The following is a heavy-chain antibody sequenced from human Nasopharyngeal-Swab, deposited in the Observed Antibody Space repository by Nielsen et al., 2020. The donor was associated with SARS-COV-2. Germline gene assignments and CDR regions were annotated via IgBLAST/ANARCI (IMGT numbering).Heavy chain of an antibody. D-gene: IGHD6-19*01. CDR3: ARESGGWHPYFDH. CDR1: GFTFSSYS. Sequence: GESLKISCAASGFTFSSYSMTWVRQAPGKGLEWVSSIGSKSNYRNYADSVKGRFTISRDNANNSLYLQMNSLRVEDTAVYFCARESGGWHPYFDHWGQGTLVPVSS. V-gene: IGHV3-21*01. J-gene: IGHJ4*02. CDR2: IGSKSNYR.